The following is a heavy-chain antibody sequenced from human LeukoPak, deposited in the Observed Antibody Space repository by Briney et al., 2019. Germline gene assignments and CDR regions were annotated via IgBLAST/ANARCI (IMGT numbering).Heavy chain of an antibody. CDR2: IYYSGST. J-gene: IGHJ4*02. CDR3: ASLIAAAGTFDY. Sequence: PSETLSLTCTVSGGSISSYYWSWIRQPPGKGLEWIGYIYYSGSTNYNPSLKSRVTISVDTSKKRFSLKLSSVTAADTAVYYCASLIAAAGTFDYWGQGTLVTVSS. V-gene: IGHV4-59*08. CDR1: GGSISSYY. D-gene: IGHD6-13*01.